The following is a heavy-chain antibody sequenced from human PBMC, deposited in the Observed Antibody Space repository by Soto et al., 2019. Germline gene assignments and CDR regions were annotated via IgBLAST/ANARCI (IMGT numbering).Heavy chain of an antibody. Sequence: SQTLSLTCAISGDSVSSNSAAWNWIRQSPSRGLEWLGRTYYRSKWYNDYAVSVKSRITINPDTSKNQFSLQLNSVTPEDTAVYYCARDLAVAGPGKNYCYYGMDVWGQGTTVPVSS. CDR3: ARDLAVAGPGKNYCYYGMDV. J-gene: IGHJ6*02. V-gene: IGHV6-1*01. D-gene: IGHD6-19*01. CDR1: GDSVSSNSAA. CDR2: TYYRSKWYN.